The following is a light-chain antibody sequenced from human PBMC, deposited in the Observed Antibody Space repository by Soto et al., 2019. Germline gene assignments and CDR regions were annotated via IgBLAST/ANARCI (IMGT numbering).Light chain of an antibody. V-gene: IGKV2-30*01. CDR2: RVS. CDR1: QSVVYSDGIAY. CDR3: MQCTHWPPT. J-gene: IGKJ1*01. Sequence: DVVMTQSPLSLPVTLGQPASISCRSSQSVVYSDGIAYLTWFQQRPGHSPRRLIYRVSNRDSGVXDXXSGSGSGPDFTLKISRVEAEDVGGYYCMQCTHWPPTFGRGAKVEIK.